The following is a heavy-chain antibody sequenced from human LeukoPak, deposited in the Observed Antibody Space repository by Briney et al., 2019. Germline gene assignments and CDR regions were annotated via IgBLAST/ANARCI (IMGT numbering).Heavy chain of an antibody. J-gene: IGHJ4*02. CDR3: AKGGYYDSSGYYFN. V-gene: IGHV3-23*01. CDR2: ISGSGGST. D-gene: IGHD3-22*01. CDR1: GFTFSRYA. Sequence: GGSLRLSCAASGFTFSRYAMSWVRQAPGKGLEWVSAISGSGGSTYYADSVKGRFTISRDNSKNTLYLQMNSLRAEDTAVYYCAKGGYYDSSGYYFNWGQGTLVTVSS.